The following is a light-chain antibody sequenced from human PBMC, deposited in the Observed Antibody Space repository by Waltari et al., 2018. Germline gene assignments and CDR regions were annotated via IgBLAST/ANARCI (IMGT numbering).Light chain of an antibody. CDR3: SSRELSGHVV. V-gene: IGLV3-19*01. CDR1: ILRNYY. J-gene: IGLJ2*01. CDR2: GKN. Sequence: SSDLTQDPDVSVALGQTVRITCQGDILRNYYGNWCRQKPGQAPELVIYGKNNRPAGIPDRFSASSLENTASWITTGAQAEDEADYYCSSRELSGHVVVGGGTRLTVL.